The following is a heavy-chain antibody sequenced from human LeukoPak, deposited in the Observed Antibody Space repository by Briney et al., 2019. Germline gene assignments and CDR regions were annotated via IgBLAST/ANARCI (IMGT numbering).Heavy chain of an antibody. V-gene: IGHV4-59*12. CDR3: ARASTMTYYDIGYYMDV. CDR1: GGSFSSYY. J-gene: IGHJ6*03. Sequence: SETLSLTCAVYGGSFSSYYWSWIRQPPGKGLEWIGYIYYSGSTNYNPSLKSRVTISVDTSKNQFSLKLSSVTAADTAVYYCARASTMTYYDIGYYMDVWGKGTTVTVSS. D-gene: IGHD3-9*01. CDR2: IYYSGST.